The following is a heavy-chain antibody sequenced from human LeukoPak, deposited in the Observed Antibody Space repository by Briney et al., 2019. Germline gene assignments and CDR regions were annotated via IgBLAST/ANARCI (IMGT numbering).Heavy chain of an antibody. V-gene: IGHV6-1*01. CDR1: GDSVSSSTSA. J-gene: IGHJ4*02. D-gene: IGHD1-14*01. Sequence: SQTLSLTCAISGDSVSSSTSAWSWIWQSPSRGLEWLGRTYFRSKWIHDYALSVRGRITINPDTSKNQVSLQLNSMTPEDTAIYYCARNFSPDFDYWGQGTLVTVSS. CDR2: TYFRSKWIH. CDR3: ARNFSPDFDY.